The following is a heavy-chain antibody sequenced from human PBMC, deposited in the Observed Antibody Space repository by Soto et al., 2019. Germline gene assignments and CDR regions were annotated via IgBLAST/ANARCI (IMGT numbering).Heavy chain of an antibody. V-gene: IGHV2-5*02. CDR1: GFSFSSIGEG. D-gene: IGHD2-21*02. CDR2: IYWDDDK. J-gene: IGHJ6*02. Sequence: QITLKESGPTLVKPTQTLTLTCTFPGFSFSSIGEGVGWIRQPPGKALEWLALIYWDDDKRYSPSLKSRLTITKDTSKNQVVLTMTNMDPVDTATYYCVQSRCGGDCLQSYSSHSYYGLDVWGQGTTVTLTS. CDR3: VQSRCGGDCLQSYSSHSYYGLDV.